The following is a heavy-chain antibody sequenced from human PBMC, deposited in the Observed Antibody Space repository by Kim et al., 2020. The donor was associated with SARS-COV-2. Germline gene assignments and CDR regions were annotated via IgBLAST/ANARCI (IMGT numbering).Heavy chain of an antibody. CDR3: ARETIAVAGFDY. Sequence: YYTPSLKRRVTISVDTSKNQFSLKLSSVTAADTAVYYCARETIAVAGFDYWGQGTLVTVSS. V-gene: IGHV4-39*07. J-gene: IGHJ4*02. D-gene: IGHD6-19*01.